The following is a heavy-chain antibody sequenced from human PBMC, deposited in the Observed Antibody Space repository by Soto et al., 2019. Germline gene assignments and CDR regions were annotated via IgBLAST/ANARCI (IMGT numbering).Heavy chain of an antibody. CDR1: GFTFSTYW. V-gene: IGHV3-7*03. D-gene: IGHD3-16*01. CDR3: ASSCLSDY. Sequence: EVQLVESGGDLVQPGGSLRLSCAVSGFTFSTYWMSWVRQAPGKGLEWVANLKQDGSEKYYVDSVKGRFTISRDNAKNSPYLQMNRLRAEDTAVYYCASSCLSDYWGQGTLVTVSS. CDR2: LKQDGSEK. J-gene: IGHJ4*02.